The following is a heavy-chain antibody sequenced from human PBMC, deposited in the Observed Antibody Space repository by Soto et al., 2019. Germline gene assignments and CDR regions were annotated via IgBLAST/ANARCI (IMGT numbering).Heavy chain of an antibody. V-gene: IGHV3-23*01. CDR3: AAVLYYDRSGYYYGAPYVDY. Sequence: EVQLLESGGGLVQPGGSLRLSCAASGFTFSSYAMSWVRQAPGKGLEWVSAISGSGGSTYYADSVKGRFTISRDNSKNAVYLQMNSVRAEDAAVYYCAAVLYYDRSGYYYGAPYVDYWGQGPLVTVAA. J-gene: IGHJ4*02. CDR2: ISGSGGST. D-gene: IGHD3-22*01. CDR1: GFTFSSYA.